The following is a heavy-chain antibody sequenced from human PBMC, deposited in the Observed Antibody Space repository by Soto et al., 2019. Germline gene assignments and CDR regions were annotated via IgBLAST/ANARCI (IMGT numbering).Heavy chain of an antibody. D-gene: IGHD3-22*01. Sequence: ASVKVSCKASGYTFTSYYIHWVRQAPGQELQWLGIINPSGGTTSYPQKFQGRVTMTSKTSTSTVYMELSSLRSEDTAVYYCARTYYYDSSGYYQPRKFDGFDIWGQGTMVTVS. CDR1: GYTFTSYY. CDR3: ARTYYYDSSGYYQPRKFDGFDI. V-gene: IGHV1-46*01. J-gene: IGHJ3*02. CDR2: INPSGGTT.